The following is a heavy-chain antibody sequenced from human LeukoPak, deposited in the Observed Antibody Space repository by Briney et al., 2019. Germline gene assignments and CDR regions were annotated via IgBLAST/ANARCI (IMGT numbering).Heavy chain of an antibody. D-gene: IGHD1-26*01. J-gene: IGHJ4*02. CDR2: IIPIFGRA. CDR1: GYNFNGYF. CDR3: ARVFARSGEISGSYFYY. V-gene: IGHV1-69*05. Sequence: SVKVSCKTSGYNFNGYFVHWVRQAPGQGPEWMGGIIPIFGRANYAQKFQGRVTMTTDESTSTAYMELSSLRSEDTAVYYCARVFARSGEISGSYFYYWGQGTLVTVSS.